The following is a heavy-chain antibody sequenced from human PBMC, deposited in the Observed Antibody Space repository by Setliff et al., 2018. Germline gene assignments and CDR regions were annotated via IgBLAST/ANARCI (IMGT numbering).Heavy chain of an antibody. D-gene: IGHD3-3*01. CDR1: GGSISSGIYY. CDR2: IYTSGST. CDR3: ARAGPYYDFWSGYYRTMDV. J-gene: IGHJ6*03. Sequence: KPSETLSLTCTVSGGSISSGIYYWSWIRQPAGKGLEWIGHIYTSGSTNYNPSLKSRVTISVDTSKNQFSLRLSSVTAADTAVYYCARAGPYYDFWSGYYRTMDVWGKGTTVTVSS. V-gene: IGHV4-61*09.